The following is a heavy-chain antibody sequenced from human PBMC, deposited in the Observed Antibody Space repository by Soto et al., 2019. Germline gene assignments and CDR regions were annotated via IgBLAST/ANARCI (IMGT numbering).Heavy chain of an antibody. CDR2: INHSGST. V-gene: IGHV4-34*01. CDR3: ARGKMTTVAFDI. D-gene: IGHD4-17*01. CDR1: GGSISGYY. J-gene: IGHJ3*02. Sequence: PSETQCLTYAVYGGSISGYYWSWIRQPPGKGLEWIGEINHSGSTNYNPSLKSRVTISVDTSKNQFSLKLSSVTAADTAVYYCARGKMTTVAFDIWGQGTMVTVSS.